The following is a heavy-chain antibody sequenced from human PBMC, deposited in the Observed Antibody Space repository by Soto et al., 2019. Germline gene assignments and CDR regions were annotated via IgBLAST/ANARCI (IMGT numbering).Heavy chain of an antibody. J-gene: IGHJ6*02. D-gene: IGHD3-10*01. CDR1: GGTFSSYA. CDR2: IIPILGTA. V-gene: IGHV1-69*01. Sequence: QVQLVQSGAEVKKPGSSVKVSCKASGGTFSSYAISWVRQAPGQGLEWMGGIIPILGTANYAQNFQGRVTSPAGESTSTAYMELSSRTSEDTAVYYCARDGRREERLLCFGELLAYYYYGMDVWGQGTTVTVSS. CDR3: ARDGRREERLLCFGELLAYYYYGMDV.